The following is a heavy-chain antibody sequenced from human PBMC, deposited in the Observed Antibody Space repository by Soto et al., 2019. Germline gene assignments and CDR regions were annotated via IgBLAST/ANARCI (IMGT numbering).Heavy chain of an antibody. J-gene: IGHJ6*02. CDR2: SIPIFGTA. CDR3: AKGGAPAAFFSPYYYYGMDV. Sequence: QVQLVQSGAEVKKPGSSVKVSCKASGGTFSSYAISWVRQAPGQGLEWMGGSIPIFGTANSEQNFQGRVTITAVKPTSTAYLELSSIRSEATAVYYCAKGGAPAAFFSPYYYYGMDVWGQGTTVTVSS. D-gene: IGHD2-2*01. V-gene: IGHV1-69*06. CDR1: GGTFSSYA.